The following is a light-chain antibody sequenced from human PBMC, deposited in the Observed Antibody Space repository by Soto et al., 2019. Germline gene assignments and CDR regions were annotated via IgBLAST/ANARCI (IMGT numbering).Light chain of an antibody. Sequence: QAVVTQPPSVSGAPGQRVTIPCTGSSSNIGAGYDVHWYQQLPGTAPNLLIYGNNNRPSGVPGRFSGSKSGTSASLAITGLQTEDEADYYCQSYDSSLSGSVFGGGTKVTVL. V-gene: IGLV1-40*01. CDR2: GNN. J-gene: IGLJ2*01. CDR3: QSYDSSLSGSV. CDR1: SSNIGAGYD.